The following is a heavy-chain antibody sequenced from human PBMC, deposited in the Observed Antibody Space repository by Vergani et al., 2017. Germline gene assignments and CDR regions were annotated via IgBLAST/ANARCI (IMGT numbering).Heavy chain of an antibody. V-gene: IGHV3-30*02. CDR1: GFSVSNSG. Sequence: QVQLVESGGGVVQPGGSLRLSCVASGFSVSNSGMHWVRQTPGKGLEWVAFIQYDGSDIFYADFVEGRFTISRDNSKNSLYLQMRSLRFDDTAVYYCTKGSRGYTGYFFDYWGQGTLATVSS. D-gene: IGHD5-12*01. CDR2: IQYDGSDI. CDR3: TKGSRGYTGYFFDY. J-gene: IGHJ4*02.